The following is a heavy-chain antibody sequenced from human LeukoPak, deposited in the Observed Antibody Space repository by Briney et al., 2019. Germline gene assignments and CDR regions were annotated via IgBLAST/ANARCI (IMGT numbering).Heavy chain of an antibody. CDR1: GYTFTSYD. CDR2: INPNSGNT. J-gene: IGHJ4*02. Sequence: ASVKVSCKASGYTFTSYDINWVRQASGQGLEWMGWINPNSGNTGFTQKFQGRVTVTRSTSISTAYMELSSLTSDDTAVYYCARTSTGTRGGYDVWGQGTLGTVSS. CDR3: ARTSTGTRGGYDV. V-gene: IGHV1-8*01. D-gene: IGHD1-1*01.